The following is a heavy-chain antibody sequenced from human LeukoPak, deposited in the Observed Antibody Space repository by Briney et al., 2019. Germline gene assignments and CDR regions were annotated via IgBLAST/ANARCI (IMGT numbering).Heavy chain of an antibody. CDR3: ARAPGSAYYPYYYMDV. Sequence: SETLSLTCTVSGGPISNYYWSWIRQPPGKGLEWIGYIYYTGSTNYNPSLKSRVTILVDTSKNQFSLNLNSVTAADTAEYYCARAPGSAYYPYYYMDVWGKGTTVTVSS. D-gene: IGHD6-19*01. V-gene: IGHV4-59*01. CDR1: GGPISNYY. J-gene: IGHJ6*03. CDR2: IYYTGST.